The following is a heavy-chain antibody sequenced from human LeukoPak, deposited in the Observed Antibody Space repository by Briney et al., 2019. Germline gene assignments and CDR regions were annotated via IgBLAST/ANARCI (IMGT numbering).Heavy chain of an antibody. CDR3: ARDVRIGAAIENYFDY. CDR2: INYDGSNK. D-gene: IGHD2-2*02. Sequence: PGRSLRLSCAASGFTFSSYAMHWVRQAPGKGLEWVAVINYDGSNKYYADSVKGRFTISRDNSKNTLYLQMNSLTAEDTAVYYCARDVRIGAAIENYFDYWGQGTLVTVSS. V-gene: IGHV3-30*04. J-gene: IGHJ4*02. CDR1: GFTFSSYA.